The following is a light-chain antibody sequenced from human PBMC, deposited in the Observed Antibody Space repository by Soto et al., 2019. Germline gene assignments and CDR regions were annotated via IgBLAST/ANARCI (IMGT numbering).Light chain of an antibody. CDR2: GAS. J-gene: IGKJ3*01. V-gene: IGKV1-39*01. CDR1: RNINTY. Sequence: DIRMAQSPSSLSASVGDTITITCRASRNINTYLNWYQQKKGKAPKLLIFGASSLQSGVPSRLSGSGYRTDLTITINSMQPEDFETYCCQQTSADPFTFGPGTKVDIK. CDR3: QQTSADPFT.